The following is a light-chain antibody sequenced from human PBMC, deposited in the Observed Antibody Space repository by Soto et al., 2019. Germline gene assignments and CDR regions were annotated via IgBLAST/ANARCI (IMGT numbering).Light chain of an antibody. Sequence: DIQMTQSPSTLSASVGDRVTITCRASQSISSWLAWYQQEPGKAPKILIYKASSLESGVPSRFSGSGSGTEFTLTISSLQPDDFATYYCQQYNSYPITFGQGTRLVIK. CDR2: KAS. V-gene: IGKV1-5*03. CDR3: QQYNSYPIT. J-gene: IGKJ5*01. CDR1: QSISSW.